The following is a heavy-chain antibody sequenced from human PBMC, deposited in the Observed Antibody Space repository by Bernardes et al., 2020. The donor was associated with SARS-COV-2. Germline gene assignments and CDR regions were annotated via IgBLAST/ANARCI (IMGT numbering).Heavy chain of an antibody. CDR3: AREGGTSGRGMDV. Sequence: SETLSLTCSVSGGSISTYYWSWIRQPAGKGLEWIGRMSASGSSNHNPSLRSRITMSVDTPQNQSSLELSSVTAADPAVYYCAREGGTSGRGMDVWGQGTTVTVSS. CDR1: GGSISTYY. CDR2: MSASGSS. D-gene: IGHD3-10*01. J-gene: IGHJ6*02. V-gene: IGHV4-4*07.